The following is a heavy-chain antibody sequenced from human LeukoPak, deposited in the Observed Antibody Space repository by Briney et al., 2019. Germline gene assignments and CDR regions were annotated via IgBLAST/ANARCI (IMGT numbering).Heavy chain of an antibody. Sequence: PGGSLRLSCAASGFTFRSYSMNWVRQAPGKGLEWVSSISSSSSYIYYADSVKGRFTISRDNAKNSLYLQMNSLRAEDTAVYYCASAVAGTGVFDYWGQGTLVTVSS. CDR3: ASAVAGTGVFDY. J-gene: IGHJ4*02. CDR1: GFTFRSYS. CDR2: ISSSSSYI. V-gene: IGHV3-21*01. D-gene: IGHD6-19*01.